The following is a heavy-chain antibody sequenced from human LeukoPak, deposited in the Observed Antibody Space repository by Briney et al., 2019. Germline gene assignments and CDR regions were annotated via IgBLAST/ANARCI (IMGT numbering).Heavy chain of an antibody. CDR1: GYTFSGYY. J-gene: IGHJ4*02. CDR2: INSDSGAT. CDR3: AAATTGTTFFDY. V-gene: IGHV1-2*02. D-gene: IGHD1-1*01. Sequence: ASVKVSCKASGYTFSGYYMFWVRQAPGQGLEWMGWINSDSGATNYAQKFQGRVTMTRDTSISTAYMELSSLRSDDTGVYYCAAATTGTTFFDYWGLGTLVTVSS.